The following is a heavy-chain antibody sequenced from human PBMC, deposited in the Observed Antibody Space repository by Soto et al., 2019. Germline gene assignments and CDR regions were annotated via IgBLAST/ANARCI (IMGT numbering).Heavy chain of an antibody. CDR1: GYTFTSYD. CDR2: MNPNSGNT. D-gene: IGHD6-13*01. Sequence: QVQLVQSGAEVKKPGASVKVSCKASGYTFTSYDINWVRQATGQGLEWMGWMNPNSGNTGYAQKFQGRVTMTRNTSISTDYMELSSLRSEDTAVYYCARESPRGAAAGHDYWGQGTLVTVSS. V-gene: IGHV1-8*01. J-gene: IGHJ4*02. CDR3: ARESPRGAAAGHDY.